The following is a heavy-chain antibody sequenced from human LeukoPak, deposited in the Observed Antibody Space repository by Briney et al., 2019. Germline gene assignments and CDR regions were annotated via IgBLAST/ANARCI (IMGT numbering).Heavy chain of an antibody. CDR2: VSVSGDIT. CDR3: AKVVAATGQFDY. CDR1: GFTFRTYA. Sequence: PGGSLRLSCAASGFTFRTYAMSWVRQAPGKGLERVSHVSVSGDITYCADSAKGRFTISRDNSKNTLDLQMNSLRVEDTAIYYCAKVVAATGQFDYWGQGTLVPVSS. J-gene: IGHJ4*02. V-gene: IGHV3-23*01. D-gene: IGHD6-13*01.